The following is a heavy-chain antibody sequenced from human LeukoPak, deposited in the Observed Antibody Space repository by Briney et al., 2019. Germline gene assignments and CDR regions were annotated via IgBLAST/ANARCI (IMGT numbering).Heavy chain of an antibody. V-gene: IGHV3-9*01. CDR3: ATGGGSGRYGFPFDC. J-gene: IGHJ4*02. CDR1: GFTFDDYA. CDR2: ISWNSGSI. D-gene: IGHD6-19*01. Sequence: GGSLRLSCAASGFTFDDYAMHWVRQAPGKGLEWVSGISWNSGSIAYADSVRGRFTISRDNAKNSLYLQMNSLRAEDTAVYYCATGGGSGRYGFPFDCWGQGTLVTVSS.